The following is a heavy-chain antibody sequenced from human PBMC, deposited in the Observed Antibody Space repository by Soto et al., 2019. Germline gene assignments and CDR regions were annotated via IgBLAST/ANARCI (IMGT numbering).Heavy chain of an antibody. CDR1: GFTFSSYD. Sequence: GGSLRLSCAASGFTFSSYDMHWVRQATGKGLEWVSAIGTAGDTYYPGSVKGRFTISRENAKNSLYLQMNSLRAEDTAVYYCARALVHPSTYYYHYVMDFWGQGTTVTVSS. J-gene: IGHJ6*02. CDR2: IGTAGDT. V-gene: IGHV3-13*01. D-gene: IGHD1-1*01. CDR3: ARALVHPSTYYYHYVMDF.